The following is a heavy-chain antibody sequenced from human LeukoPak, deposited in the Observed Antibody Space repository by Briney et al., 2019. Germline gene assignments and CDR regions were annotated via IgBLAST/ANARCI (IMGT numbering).Heavy chain of an antibody. J-gene: IGHJ4*02. Sequence: SETLSLSCAVSGYSVSSGYYWGWIRQTPGKGLEWIGSAYHSGSTYYNPSLKSRVTISIHTSKNQFSLKLTSVTAADTAVYYCARGERVPDFWGQGTLVTVSS. V-gene: IGHV4-38-2*01. CDR1: GYSVSSGYY. CDR3: ARGERVPDF. CDR2: AYHSGST. D-gene: IGHD3-10*01.